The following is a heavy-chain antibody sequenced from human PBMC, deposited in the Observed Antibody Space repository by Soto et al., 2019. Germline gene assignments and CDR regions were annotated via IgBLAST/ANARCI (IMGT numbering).Heavy chain of an antibody. J-gene: IGHJ4*02. CDR1: GGSISSYY. CDR3: ARDRDSRYYFDY. V-gene: IGHV4-59*01. D-gene: IGHD3-10*01. CDR2: IYYSGST. Sequence: EWLCRAGAGSGGSISSYYWSWIRQPPGKGLEWIGYIYYSGSTNYNPSLKSRVTISLDTSKNQFSLNLSSVTAADTAVYYCARDRDSRYYFDYWGQGTLVTVSS.